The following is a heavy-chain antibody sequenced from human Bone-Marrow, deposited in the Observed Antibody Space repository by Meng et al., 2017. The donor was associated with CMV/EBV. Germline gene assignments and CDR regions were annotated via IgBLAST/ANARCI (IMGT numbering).Heavy chain of an antibody. D-gene: IGHD4-17*01. V-gene: IGHV3-30*02. Sequence: GESLKISCAASGFTFSSYGMHWVRQAPGKGLEWVAFIRYDGSNKYYADSVKGRFTISRDNSKNTLYLQMNSLRAEDTAVYYCASGDYPFGAFDYWGQGTLVTVSS. J-gene: IGHJ4*02. CDR1: GFTFSSYG. CDR2: IRYDGSNK. CDR3: ASGDYPFGAFDY.